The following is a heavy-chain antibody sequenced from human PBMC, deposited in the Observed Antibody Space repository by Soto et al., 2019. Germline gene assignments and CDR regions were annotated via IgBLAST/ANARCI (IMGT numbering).Heavy chain of an antibody. CDR2: IWYDGSNK. Sequence: HPGGSVRLSCAASGFTFSSYGMHWVRQAPGKGLEWVAVIWYDGSNKYYADSVKGRFTISRDNSKNTLYLQMNSLRAEDTAVYYCARAASDYGDVCNYWGQGTLVTVSS. V-gene: IGHV3-33*01. D-gene: IGHD4-17*01. J-gene: IGHJ4*02. CDR1: GFTFSSYG. CDR3: ARAASDYGDVCNY.